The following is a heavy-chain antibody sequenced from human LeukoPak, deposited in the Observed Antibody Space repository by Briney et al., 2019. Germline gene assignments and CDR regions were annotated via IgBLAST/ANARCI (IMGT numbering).Heavy chain of an antibody. CDR1: GFTFSYYD. Sequence: GGSLRLSCAASGFTFSYYDMSWVRQTPGKGLEWVSSISGRGDVTYYADSLKGRFTISRDNSKNTLYLQMNGLRAEDTALYYCARFHDFWRWGQGTLVTVSS. J-gene: IGHJ4*02. V-gene: IGHV3-23*01. CDR3: ARFHDFWR. D-gene: IGHD3-3*01. CDR2: ISGRGDVT.